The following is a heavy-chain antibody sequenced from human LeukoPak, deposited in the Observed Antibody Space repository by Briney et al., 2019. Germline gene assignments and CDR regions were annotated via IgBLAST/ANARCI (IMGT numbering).Heavy chain of an antibody. CDR1: GGSISSYY. CDR2: IYYSGST. J-gene: IGHJ4*02. Sequence: PSETLSLTCTVSGGSISSYYWSWIRQPPGKGLEWIGYIYYSGSTNYNPSLKSRVTISVDTSKNQFSLKLSSVTAADTAVHYCARFLSMGYYFDYWGQGTLVTVSS. CDR3: ARFLSMGYYFDY. D-gene: IGHD2/OR15-2a*01. V-gene: IGHV4-59*01.